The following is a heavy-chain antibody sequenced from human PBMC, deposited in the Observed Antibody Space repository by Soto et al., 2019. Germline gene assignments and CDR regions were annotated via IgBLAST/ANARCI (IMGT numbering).Heavy chain of an antibody. J-gene: IGHJ6*02. D-gene: IGHD2-2*02. CDR1: GGSISSFY. CDR3: AGEQPDTGLYYYAMDV. V-gene: IGHV4-4*07. CDR2: VYTSGSS. Sequence: PSETLSLTCTVSGGSISSFYCSWIRQPAGKGLEWIGRVYTSGSSNYNPSLKSRVSMSLDTSKNQFSLKLSSVTAADTAVYYCAGEQPDTGLYYYAMDVWGQGTTVTVSS.